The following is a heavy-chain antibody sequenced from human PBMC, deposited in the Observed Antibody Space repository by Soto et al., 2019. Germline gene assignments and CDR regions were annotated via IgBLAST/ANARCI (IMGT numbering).Heavy chain of an antibody. V-gene: IGHV3-11*06. CDR2: ISSSSSYT. J-gene: IGHJ4*02. D-gene: IGHD3-22*01. CDR1: GFTFSDYY. CDR3: ARDSPDSSGYYNY. Sequence: GGSLRLSCAASGFTFSDYYMSWIRQAPGKGLEWVSYISSSSSYTNYADSVKGRFTISRDNAKNSLYLQMNSLRAEDTAVYYCARDSPDSSGYYNYWGQGTLVTVSS.